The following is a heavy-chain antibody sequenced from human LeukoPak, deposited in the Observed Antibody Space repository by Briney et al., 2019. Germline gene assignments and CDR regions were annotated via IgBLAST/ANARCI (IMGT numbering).Heavy chain of an antibody. D-gene: IGHD3-22*01. Sequence: PGGSLRLSCAASGFTFSSYSMNWVRQAPGKGLEWVSSISSSSSYIYYADSVKGRFTISRDNAKNSLYLQMNSLRAEDTAVYYCARVAYDSSGYYYFDYWGQGTLVTVFS. CDR3: ARVAYDSSGYYYFDY. CDR2: ISSSSSYI. V-gene: IGHV3-21*01. CDR1: GFTFSSYS. J-gene: IGHJ4*02.